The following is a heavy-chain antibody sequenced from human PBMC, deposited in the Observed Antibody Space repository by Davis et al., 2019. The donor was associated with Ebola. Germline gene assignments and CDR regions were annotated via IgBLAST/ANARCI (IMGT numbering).Heavy chain of an antibody. CDR1: GFTFSRHS. CDR3: AKDAEDGSGNWFFDF. J-gene: IGHJ2*01. D-gene: IGHD5-24*01. CDR2: ISSGGHDT. V-gene: IGHV3-48*02. Sequence: LSLTCGASGFTFSRHSMNWVRQAPGKGLEWIAFISSGGHDTYYADSVRGRFTISRDNAKNLLYLQLNSLRDEDTALYYCAKDAEDGSGNWFFDFRGRGALVTVSS.